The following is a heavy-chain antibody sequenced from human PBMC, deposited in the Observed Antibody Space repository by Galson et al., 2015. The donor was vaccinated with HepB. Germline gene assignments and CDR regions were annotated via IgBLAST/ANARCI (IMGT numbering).Heavy chain of an antibody. V-gene: IGHV3-21*01. Sequence: SLRLSCAASGFTFSSYSMNWVRQAPGKGLEWVSSISSSSSYIYYADSVKGRFTISRDNAKNSLYLQMNSLRAEDTAVYYCARDWEYSSSYFDYWGQGTLVTVSS. CDR1: GFTFSSYS. CDR3: ARDWEYSSSYFDY. CDR2: ISSSSSYI. D-gene: IGHD6-6*01. J-gene: IGHJ4*02.